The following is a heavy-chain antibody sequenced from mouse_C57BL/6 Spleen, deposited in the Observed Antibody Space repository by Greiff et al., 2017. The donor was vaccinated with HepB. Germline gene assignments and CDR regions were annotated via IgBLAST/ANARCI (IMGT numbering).Heavy chain of an antibody. CDR2: IDPSDSYT. D-gene: IGHD2-1*01. CDR1: GYTFTSYW. Sequence: QVQLQQPGAELVKPGASVKLSCKASGYTFTSYWMQWVKQRPGQGLEWIGEIDPSDSYTNYNQKFKGKATLTVDTSSSTAYMQLSSLTSEDSAVYYCARWVYYGNSYWYFDVWGTGTTVTVSS. J-gene: IGHJ1*03. V-gene: IGHV1-50*01. CDR3: ARWVYYGNSYWYFDV.